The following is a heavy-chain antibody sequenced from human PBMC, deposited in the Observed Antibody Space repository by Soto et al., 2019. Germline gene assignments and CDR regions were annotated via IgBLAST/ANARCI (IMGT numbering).Heavy chain of an antibody. D-gene: IGHD6-19*01. CDR1: GFTLSDYY. V-gene: IGHV3-11*01. CDR3: ARAVKQWLVGGDYYYYYMDV. CDR2: ISSSATII. Sequence: GGSLRLSCEASGFTLSDYYMTWIRQAPGKGLEWISYISSSATIIYYADSVKGRFTISRDNAKTSLYLQMNSLRADDTAVYYCARAVKQWLVGGDYYYYYMDVWGKGTTVTVS. J-gene: IGHJ6*03.